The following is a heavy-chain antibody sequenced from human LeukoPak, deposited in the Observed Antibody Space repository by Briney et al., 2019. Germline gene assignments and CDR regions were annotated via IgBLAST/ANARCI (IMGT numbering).Heavy chain of an antibody. CDR2: IYNSGST. CDR1: GGSVTTYY. Sequence: SETLSLTCTVSGGSVTTYYWSWLRQPPGKGLEWIAYIYNSGSTNYNPSLKSRVTISVDTPKNQVSLRLSSVTAADTAVYYCARHAIYSGDYSFWFDPWGLGTLVTVSS. CDR3: ARHAIYSGDYSFWFDP. V-gene: IGHV4-59*08. D-gene: IGHD1-26*01. J-gene: IGHJ5*02.